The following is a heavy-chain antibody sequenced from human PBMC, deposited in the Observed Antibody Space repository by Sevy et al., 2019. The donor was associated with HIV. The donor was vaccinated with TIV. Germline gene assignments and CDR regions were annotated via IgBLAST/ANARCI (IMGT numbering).Heavy chain of an antibody. V-gene: IGHV3-7*01. CDR2: INQDGSEK. J-gene: IGHJ6*02. D-gene: IGHD3-10*01. CDR1: GFTFSSYW. CDR3: ARERAVVRGVKRGMDV. Sequence: GGSLRLSCVASGFTFSSYWMSWVRQAPGKGLEWVANINQDGSEKYYGDSVKGRFTISRDKAKNSVYLQLRSLRAEDTAVYFCARERAVVRGVKRGMDVWGQGTAVTVSS.